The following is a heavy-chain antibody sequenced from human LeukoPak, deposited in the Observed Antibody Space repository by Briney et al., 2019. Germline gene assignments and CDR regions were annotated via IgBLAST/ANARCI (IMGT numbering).Heavy chain of an antibody. D-gene: IGHD2/OR15-2a*01. Sequence: SETLSLTCTVSGGSISSYYWSWIRQPPGKGLEWIGEINHSGSTNYNPSLKSRVTISVDTSKNQFSLKLSSVTAADTAVYYCARVGDQLLYYFDYWGQGTLVTVSS. CDR1: GGSISSYY. CDR3: ARVGDQLLYYFDY. V-gene: IGHV4-34*01. J-gene: IGHJ4*02. CDR2: INHSGST.